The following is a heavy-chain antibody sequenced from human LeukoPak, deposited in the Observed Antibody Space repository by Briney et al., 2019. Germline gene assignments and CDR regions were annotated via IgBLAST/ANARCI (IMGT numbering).Heavy chain of an antibody. Sequence: SGESLKISCKGSGYSFTSSWIAWVRQMPGKGLEWMGIIYPGDSDTRYSPSFQGQVTISADKSISTAHLQWSSLKASDTAMYYCARQTTGYCTSTSCYIDYWGQGTLVTVSS. CDR1: GYSFTSSW. V-gene: IGHV5-51*01. J-gene: IGHJ4*02. CDR3: ARQTTGYCTSTSCYIDY. CDR2: IYPGDSDT. D-gene: IGHD2-2*02.